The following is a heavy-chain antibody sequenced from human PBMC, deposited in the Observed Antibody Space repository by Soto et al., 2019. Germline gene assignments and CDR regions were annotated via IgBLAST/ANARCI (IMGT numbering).Heavy chain of an antibody. Sequence: PSETLSLTCTVSGGSIGSGDYYWTWIRQPPGRGLEWTGYIFSSGGTFYNPSLKSRLIISLDRSKNQFSLKLTSVTAADTAVYYCARYTKGYGGYDYGLDPWGQGTLVTVSS. CDR1: GGSIGSGDYY. V-gene: IGHV4-30-4*01. CDR3: ARYTKGYGGYDYGLDP. CDR2: IFSSGGT. D-gene: IGHD5-12*01. J-gene: IGHJ5*02.